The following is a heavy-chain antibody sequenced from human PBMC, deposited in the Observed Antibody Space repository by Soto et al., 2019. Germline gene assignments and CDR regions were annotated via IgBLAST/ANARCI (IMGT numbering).Heavy chain of an antibody. CDR3: TRNTV. Sequence: LRLSCAASGFAFSNSWMSWVRQAPGKGLEWVANIKPDGSQKYSADSVKGRFSISRDNAKNSLYLQMNSLRAEGTAMYYCTRNTVWGQGTLLTVSS. CDR2: IKPDGSQK. V-gene: IGHV3-7*05. CDR1: GFAFSNSW. J-gene: IGHJ4*02.